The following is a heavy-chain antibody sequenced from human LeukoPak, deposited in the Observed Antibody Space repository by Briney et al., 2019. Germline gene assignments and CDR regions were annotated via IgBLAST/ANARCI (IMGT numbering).Heavy chain of an antibody. CDR2: MSPDENEK. J-gene: IGHJ5*02. CDR3: LGYGNDNP. Sequence: GRSLRLSCAASGFTFSHYAIHWVRQASGKGLEWVANMSPDENEKKYVDSVKGRFIISTDNAKKTLYLQMNSLRVEDTAIYYCLGYGNDNPWGQGALVTVSS. D-gene: IGHD5-12*01. CDR1: GFTFSHYA. V-gene: IGHV3-7*03.